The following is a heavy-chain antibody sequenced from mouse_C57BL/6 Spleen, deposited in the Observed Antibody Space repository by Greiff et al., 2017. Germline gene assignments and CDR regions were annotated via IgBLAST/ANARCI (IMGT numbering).Heavy chain of an antibody. Sequence: QVQLQQSGAELVKPGASVKISCKASGYAFRSYWMNWVKQRPGKGLEWIGQIYPGDGDTNYNGKFKGKATLTADKSSSTAYMQLSSLTSEDSAVYFCASRDSSGPFDYWGQGTTLTVSS. V-gene: IGHV1-80*01. CDR3: ASRDSSGPFDY. CDR1: GYAFRSYW. CDR2: IYPGDGDT. J-gene: IGHJ2*01. D-gene: IGHD3-2*02.